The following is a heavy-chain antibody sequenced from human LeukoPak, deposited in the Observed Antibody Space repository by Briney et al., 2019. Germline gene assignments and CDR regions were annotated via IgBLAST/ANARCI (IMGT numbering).Heavy chain of an antibody. CDR2: IRSKAYGETA. V-gene: IGHV3-49*04. Sequence: GGSLRLSCAASGFTFSSYAMSWARQAPGKGLKWVGFIRSKAYGETADYAASVKGRFTISRDDSKAIAYLQMNSLKTEDTAVYHCTRDRGAYNLYDYWGQGTLVTVSS. J-gene: IGHJ4*02. D-gene: IGHD1-1*01. CDR1: GFTFSSYA. CDR3: TRDRGAYNLYDY.